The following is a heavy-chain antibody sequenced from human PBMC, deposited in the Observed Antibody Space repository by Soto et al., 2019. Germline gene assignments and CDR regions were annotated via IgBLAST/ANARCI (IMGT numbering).Heavy chain of an antibody. D-gene: IGHD2-8*01. V-gene: IGHV3-33*01. CDR3: ARETNGGSFDI. CDR1: GFIFSTYG. Sequence: QVQLVESGGGVVQSGRSLRLSYEASGFIFSTYGMHWVRQAPGKGLEWVALIWYDGTNEHYADSVKGRFTISKDNSKNTLHLEMSGLRVEDTAVYYCARETNGGSFDIWGQGTMVTVSS. J-gene: IGHJ3*02. CDR2: IWYDGTNE.